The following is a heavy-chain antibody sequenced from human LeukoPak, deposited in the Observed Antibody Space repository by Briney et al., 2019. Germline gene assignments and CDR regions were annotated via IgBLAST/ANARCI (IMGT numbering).Heavy chain of an antibody. CDR1: GYTFTDYD. V-gene: IGHV1-8*01. D-gene: IGHD1-1*01. CDR2: INPNSGST. Sequence: ASVKVSCKASGYTFTDYDINWVRQATGHGLEWMGWINPNSGSTGYAQKFQGRVTLTRNISIRITYMELSGLRDEDTAVYFCARTGTTVGDWIDPWGQGTLVTVSS. J-gene: IGHJ5*02. CDR3: ARTGTTVGDWIDP.